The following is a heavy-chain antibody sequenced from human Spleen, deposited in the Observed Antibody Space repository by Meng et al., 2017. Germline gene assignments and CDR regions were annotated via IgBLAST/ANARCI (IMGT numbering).Heavy chain of an antibody. D-gene: IGHD6-13*01. V-gene: IGHV4-34*01. Sequence: QVQLQQWGAGLLKPSETLSLTCVVSGGSFSDYYWSWTRQPPGKGLEWIGEINHRGNTNYNSFLESRVTISVDTSQNSLSLNVNSVTAADTAVYYCARVGSSSWFVADWGQGTLVTVSS. CDR1: GGSFSDYY. CDR2: INHRGNT. CDR3: ARVGSSSWFVAD. J-gene: IGHJ4*02.